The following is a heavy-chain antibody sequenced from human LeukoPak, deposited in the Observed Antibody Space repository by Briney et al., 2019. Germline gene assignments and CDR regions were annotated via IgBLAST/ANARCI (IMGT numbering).Heavy chain of an antibody. Sequence: SETLSLTCTVSGGSISSNYFWGWIRQPPGKGLEWIGYIFYSGSTNYNPSLRSRLTISVDTSKNQFSLRLSSVTAADTAVYYCARHTDRAYYFDYWGQGTLVTVSS. D-gene: IGHD2-8*02. CDR2: IFYSGST. V-gene: IGHV4-59*08. CDR1: GGSISSNYF. J-gene: IGHJ4*02. CDR3: ARHTDRAYYFDY.